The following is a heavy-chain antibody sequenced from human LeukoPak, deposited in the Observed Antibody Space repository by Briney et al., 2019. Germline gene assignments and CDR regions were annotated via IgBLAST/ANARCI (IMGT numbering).Heavy chain of an antibody. J-gene: IGHJ4*02. CDR3: ARAHDILTGYYHFDY. V-gene: IGHV3-74*01. CDR1: GFTFRSYW. D-gene: IGHD3-9*01. CDR2: INSDGSTK. Sequence: QPGASLRLSCAASGFTFRSYWMHWVRQAPGKGLVWVSGINSDGSTKSYADSVKGRFTISRDNAKNTLYLQMNSLRAEDTAVYYCARAHDILTGYYHFDYWGQGTLVTVSS.